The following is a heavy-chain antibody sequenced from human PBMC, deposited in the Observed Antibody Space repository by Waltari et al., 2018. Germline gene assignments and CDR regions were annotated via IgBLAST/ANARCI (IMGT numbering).Heavy chain of an antibody. CDR2: IYHSGST. CDR3: AREMTSVTIFGVVINPFDY. D-gene: IGHD3-3*01. V-gene: IGHV4-38-2*02. CDR1: GYSISSGYY. Sequence: QVQLQESGPGLVKPSETLSLTCAVSGYSISSGYYWGWIRQPPGKGLEWIGSIYHSGSTYYNPSRKSRGTIAVDTSKNQFSLKLSSVTAADTAVYYCAREMTSVTIFGVVINPFDYWGQGTLVTVSS. J-gene: IGHJ4*02.